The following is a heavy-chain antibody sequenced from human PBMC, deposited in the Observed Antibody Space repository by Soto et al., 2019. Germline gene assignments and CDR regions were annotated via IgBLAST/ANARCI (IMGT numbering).Heavy chain of an antibody. Sequence: PSETLSLTCAVSGGSISSGGYSWSWIRQPPGKGLEWIGYIYHSGSTYYNPSLKSRVTISVDRSKNQFYLKLSSVTAAYTDVYYCARASGSARGDAFDIWGQWTLVT. V-gene: IGHV4-30-2*01. J-gene: IGHJ3*02. CDR1: GGSISSGGYS. CDR3: ARASGSARGDAFDI. CDR2: IYHSGST. D-gene: IGHD3-10*01.